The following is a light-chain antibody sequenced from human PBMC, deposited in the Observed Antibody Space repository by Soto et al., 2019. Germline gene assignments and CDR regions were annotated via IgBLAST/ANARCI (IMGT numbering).Light chain of an antibody. CDR2: LYNDGSY. J-gene: IGLJ2*01. Sequence: QAVVTQSASASASLGASVRLACTLSSGYSKYAIAWHQQQPEKGPRYLMKLYNDGSYTKGDGIPDRFSGSSSGAERYLTISGLQSEDEADYYCQTWGAGIVVFGGGTKLTVL. V-gene: IGLV4-69*01. CDR3: QTWGAGIVV. CDR1: SGYSKYA.